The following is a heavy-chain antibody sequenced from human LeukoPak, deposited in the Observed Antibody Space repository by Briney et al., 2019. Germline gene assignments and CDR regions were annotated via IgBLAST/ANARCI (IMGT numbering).Heavy chain of an antibody. Sequence: ASVKVSCKASGGTFSSYAISWVRQAPGQGLEWMGGIIPIFGTANYAQKFQGRVTITADESTSTAYMELSSLRSEDTAVYYCARAEVLRFLEWLPGTYYFDYWGQGTLVTVSS. V-gene: IGHV1-69*01. D-gene: IGHD3-3*01. CDR2: IIPIFGTA. CDR3: ARAEVLRFLEWLPGTYYFDY. CDR1: GGTFSSYA. J-gene: IGHJ4*02.